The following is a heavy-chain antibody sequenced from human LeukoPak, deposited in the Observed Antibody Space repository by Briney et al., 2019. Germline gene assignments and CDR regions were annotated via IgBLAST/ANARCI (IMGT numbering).Heavy chain of an antibody. CDR2: INHSGST. D-gene: IGHD3-22*01. CDR1: GDSINSLDL. V-gene: IGHV4-4*02. CDR3: ARGANYYDSSGYSATFDY. J-gene: IGHJ4*02. Sequence: SETLSLTCTVSGDSINSLDLWSWVRQPPGKGLEWIGEINHSGSTNYNPSLKSRVTISLDTSKNQFSLKLSSVTAADTAVYYCARGANYYDSSGYSATFDYWGQGTLVTVSS.